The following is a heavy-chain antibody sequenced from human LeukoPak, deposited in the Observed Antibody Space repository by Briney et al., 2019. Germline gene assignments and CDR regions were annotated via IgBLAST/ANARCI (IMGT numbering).Heavy chain of an antibody. Sequence: ASVKVSCKASGYSFTNYAIHWVRQAPGQRLERMGWINAGNGNTKCPQKFQARVAITRDTSARIAYMDLSSLTSEDTAVYYCARSIVYSSDSNGGYYFDNWGQGTLVTVSS. V-gene: IGHV1-3*01. CDR1: GYSFTNYA. CDR3: ARSIVYSSDSNGGYYFDN. D-gene: IGHD3-22*01. J-gene: IGHJ4*02. CDR2: INAGNGNT.